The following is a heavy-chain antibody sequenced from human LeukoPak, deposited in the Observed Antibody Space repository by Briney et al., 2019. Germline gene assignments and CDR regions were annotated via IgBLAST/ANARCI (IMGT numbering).Heavy chain of an antibody. J-gene: IGHJ4*02. Sequence: ASETLSLTCTVSGGSISSGGYYWSWIRQPAGKGLEWIGRIYTSGNTNYNPSLKSRATISVDTSKNQFSLELSSVTAADTAVYYCARGLVGANFDYWGQGTLVTVSS. CDR2: IYTSGNT. D-gene: IGHD1-26*01. CDR3: ARGLVGANFDY. V-gene: IGHV4-61*02. CDR1: GGSISSGGYY.